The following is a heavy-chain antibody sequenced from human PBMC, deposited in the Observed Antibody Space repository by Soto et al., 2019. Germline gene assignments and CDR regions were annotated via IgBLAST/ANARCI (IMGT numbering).Heavy chain of an antibody. CDR1: GYTFTGYY. CDR2: INPNSGGT. J-gene: IGHJ6*03. D-gene: IGHD3-3*01. V-gene: IGHV1-2*04. CDR3: AREVGDFWSGQRDYYYYMDV. Sequence: QVQLVQSGAEVKKPGASVKVSCKASGYTFTGYYMHWVRQAPGQGLEWMGWINPNSGGTNYAQKFQGWVTMTRETSISTAYMELRRLRSDETAVYYCAREVGDFWSGQRDYYYYMDVWGKGTTVTVSS.